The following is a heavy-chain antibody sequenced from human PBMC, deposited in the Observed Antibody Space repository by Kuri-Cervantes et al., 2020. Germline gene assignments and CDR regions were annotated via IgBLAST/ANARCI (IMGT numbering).Heavy chain of an antibody. D-gene: IGHD6-19*01. CDR1: GFTFSNYD. J-gene: IGHJ3*02. V-gene: IGHV3-13*01. CDR2: IGTAGNT. Sequence: GGSLRLSCAASGFTFSNYDMHWVRQVTGKGLEWVSAIGTAGNTYYPDSVKGRFIISRDNAKNSFYLQMNSLRAGDTAMYYCTRDSRVAGSRNTFDIWGQGTVVTVSS. CDR3: TRDSRVAGSRNTFDI.